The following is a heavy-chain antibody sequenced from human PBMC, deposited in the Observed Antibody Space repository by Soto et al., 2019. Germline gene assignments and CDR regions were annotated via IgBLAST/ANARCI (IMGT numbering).Heavy chain of an antibody. CDR1: GGSFSGYY. Sequence: SETLSLTCAVYGGSFSGYYWSWIRQPPGKGLEWIGEINHSGSTNYNPSLKSRVTISVDTSKNQFSLKLSSVTAADTAVYYCAREPFVGCSSTSCYPRAGDYYYYYYGMDVWGQGTTVTVSS. CDR3: AREPFVGCSSTSCYPRAGDYYYYYYGMDV. CDR2: INHSGST. D-gene: IGHD2-2*01. V-gene: IGHV4-34*01. J-gene: IGHJ6*02.